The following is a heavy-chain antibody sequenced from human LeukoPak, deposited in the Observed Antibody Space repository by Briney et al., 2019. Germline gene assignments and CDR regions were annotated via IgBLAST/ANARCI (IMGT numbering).Heavy chain of an antibody. D-gene: IGHD4-23*01. Sequence: GGSLRRSCAASGFSFSSYWLNWVRQAPGKGLVWVSRIACDGSSTTYSDSVKGRFSISRDNAKHTLYLQMNSLRVEDTAVYYCARGRPHGNDYRGQGTLVTVSS. CDR1: GFSFSSYW. CDR3: ARGRPHGNDY. CDR2: IACDGSST. J-gene: IGHJ4*02. V-gene: IGHV3-74*01.